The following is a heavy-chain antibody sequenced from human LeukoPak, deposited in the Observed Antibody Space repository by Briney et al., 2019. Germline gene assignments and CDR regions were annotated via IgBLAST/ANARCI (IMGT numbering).Heavy chain of an antibody. CDR2: VYTSGST. CDR1: GGSISGGY. CDR3: AKSYFDYSTYYSYYFNL. D-gene: IGHD4-11*01. Sequence: SETLSLTCTVSGGSISGGYWSWIRQPPGRGLEWIGYVYTSGSTNYNPSLKGRVTISVDTSKSQFALKLSSVTAADTAVYYGAKSYFDYSTYYSYYFNLWGQGALVTVSS. V-gene: IGHV4-4*09. J-gene: IGHJ4*02.